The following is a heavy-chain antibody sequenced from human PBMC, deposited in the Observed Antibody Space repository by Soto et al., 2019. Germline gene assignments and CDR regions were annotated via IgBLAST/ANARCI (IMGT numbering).Heavy chain of an antibody. CDR2: IHPGDSDN. D-gene: IGHD3-3*01. Sequence: PGESLKISCKGSVYSFTSYWIGWVRQMPGKGLEWMGIIHPGDSDNRYSPSFQGKVTISADKYISTAYLQWNSLKASDTAMYYCATSIFGRGMDVWGQGTTVTVSS. V-gene: IGHV5-51*01. CDR1: VYSFTSYW. CDR3: ATSIFGRGMDV. J-gene: IGHJ6*02.